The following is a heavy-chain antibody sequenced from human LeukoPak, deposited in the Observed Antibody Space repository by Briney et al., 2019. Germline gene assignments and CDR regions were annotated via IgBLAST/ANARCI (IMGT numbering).Heavy chain of an antibody. CDR2: MNPNSGNT. D-gene: IGHD3-22*01. J-gene: IGHJ4*02. CDR3: ARVYYDSSGYYFDY. Sequence: ASVKVSCKASGYTFTSYDINWVRQATGQGLEWMGWMNPNSGNTGYAQKFQGRVTITRNTSISIAYMELSSLRSEDTAVYYCARVYYDSSGYYFDYWGQGTLVTVSS. V-gene: IGHV1-8*03. CDR1: GYTFTSYD.